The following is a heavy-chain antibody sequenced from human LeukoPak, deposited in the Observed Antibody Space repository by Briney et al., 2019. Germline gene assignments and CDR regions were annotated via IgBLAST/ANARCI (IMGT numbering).Heavy chain of an antibody. CDR2: IDRDGLKA. D-gene: IGHD3-3*01. CDR3: GTSRWSGVVGS. CDR1: GFTFSDYY. V-gene: IGHV3-74*01. Sequence: PGGSLRLSCTASGFTFSDYYMSWIRQAPGKGLAWLSRIDRDGLKADYADSVRGRFTISRHNAKSTAYLQMNSLRADDTAVYYCGTSRWSGVVGSWGPGTLVTVSS. J-gene: IGHJ4*02.